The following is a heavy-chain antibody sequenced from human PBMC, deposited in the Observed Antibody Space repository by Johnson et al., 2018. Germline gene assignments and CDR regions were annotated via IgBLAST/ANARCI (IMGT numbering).Heavy chain of an antibody. D-gene: IGHD5-18*01. CDR1: GFTFSSYG. CDR3: ARKPDGYSYGYYYYGMDV. V-gene: IGHV3-30*03. J-gene: IGHJ6*02. Sequence: QVQLVQSGGGVVQPGRSLRLSCAASGFTFSSYGMHWVRQAPGKGLEWVAVISYDGSNKYYADSVKGRFNISRDNSKNTLYLQMNSRRAEDTAVYYCARKPDGYSYGYYYYGMDVWGQGTTVTVSS. CDR2: ISYDGSNK.